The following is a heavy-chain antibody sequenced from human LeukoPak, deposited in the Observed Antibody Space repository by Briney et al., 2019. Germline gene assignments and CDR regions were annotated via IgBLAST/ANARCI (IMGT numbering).Heavy chain of an antibody. J-gene: IGHJ5*02. D-gene: IGHD1-26*01. CDR1: GGSISSGSYY. Sequence: PSQTLSLTSTVSGGSISSGSYYWSWIREPAGKGLEWIGRIYTSGSTNYNPSLKSRVTISVDTSKNQFSLKLSSVTAADTAVYYCAREGGSYFGNSFVPWRQGTLVTVSS. CDR2: IYTSGST. V-gene: IGHV4-61*02. CDR3: AREGGSYFGNSFVP.